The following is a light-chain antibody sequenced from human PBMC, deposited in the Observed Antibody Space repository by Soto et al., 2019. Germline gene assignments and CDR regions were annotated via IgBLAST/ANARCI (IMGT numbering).Light chain of an antibody. CDR1: QDISNY. CDR2: GAS. V-gene: IGKV1-33*01. J-gene: IGKJ1*01. Sequence: DIQMTQSPSSLSASVGDRVTITCQASQDISNYLHWYQQKPGKAPKLLFYGASTLESGVPSRFSGSGFGTDFTLTISGVQPVDFATYYGQHQGFGQGTKVDIK. CDR3: QHQG.